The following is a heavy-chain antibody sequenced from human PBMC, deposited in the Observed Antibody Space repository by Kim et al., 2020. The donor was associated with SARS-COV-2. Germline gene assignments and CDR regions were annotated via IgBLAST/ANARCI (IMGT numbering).Heavy chain of an antibody. V-gene: IGHV3-30*02. D-gene: IGHD6-13*01. J-gene: IGHJ1*01. Sequence: DAVQGRFTISRDNSKNTLYLQMNSLRAEDTAVYYCAKSVAAAGTRAYFQHWGQGTLVTVSS. CDR3: AKSVAAAGTRAYFQH.